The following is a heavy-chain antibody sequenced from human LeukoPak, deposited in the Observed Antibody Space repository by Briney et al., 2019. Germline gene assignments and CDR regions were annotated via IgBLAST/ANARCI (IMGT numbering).Heavy chain of an antibody. CDR1: GGSVSSGPYY. CDR2: IYRSGNT. Sequence: SETLSLTCTVSGGSVSSGPYYWSWIRQPPGKGLEWIGYIYRSGNTNYNPSLKSRVSISVDRPKNQFSLKLTSVTAADTAVYYCARDGGSYSDIAEYFQHWGQGTLVTVSS. D-gene: IGHD4-17*01. J-gene: IGHJ1*01. V-gene: IGHV4-61*01. CDR3: ARDGGSYSDIAEYFQH.